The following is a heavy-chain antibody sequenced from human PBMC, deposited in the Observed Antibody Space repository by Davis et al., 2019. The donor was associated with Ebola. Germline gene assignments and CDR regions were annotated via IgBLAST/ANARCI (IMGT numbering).Heavy chain of an antibody. CDR3: AKPPNNIVGAIYYFDY. V-gene: IGHV3-23*01. Sequence: PGGSLRLSCAASGFTFSSYAMSWVRQAPGEGLEWVSRISVSGGSTYSADSVKGRFTISRDNSQNTLYMQMNSLRAEDTAVYYCAKPPNNIVGAIYYFDYWGQGTLVNVSS. CDR1: GFTFSSYA. CDR2: ISVSGGST. D-gene: IGHD1-26*01. J-gene: IGHJ4*02.